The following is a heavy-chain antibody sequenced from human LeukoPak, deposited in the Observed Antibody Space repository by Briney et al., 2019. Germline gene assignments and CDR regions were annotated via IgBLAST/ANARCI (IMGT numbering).Heavy chain of an antibody. D-gene: IGHD2-2*02. CDR1: GFTFGSYA. V-gene: IGHV3-23*01. CDR2: IFGSGGSV. CDR3: ARYCSSTSCYSGGFDP. J-gene: IGHJ5*02. Sequence: GGSLRLSCAASGFTFGSYAMYWVRQAPGKGLEWVSGIFGSGGSVHYADSVKGRFTISRDNSKNTLYLQMNSLRAEDTAVYYCARYCSSTSCYSGGFDPWGQGTLVTVSS.